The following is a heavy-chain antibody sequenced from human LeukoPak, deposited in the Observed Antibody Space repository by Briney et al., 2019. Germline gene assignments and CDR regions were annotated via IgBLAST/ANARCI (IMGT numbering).Heavy chain of an antibody. D-gene: IGHD6-19*01. CDR2: IRSKANSYAT. J-gene: IGHJ5*02. CDR3: TRQSSGWENWFDP. CDR1: GFTFSSYW. V-gene: IGHV3-73*01. Sequence: PGGSLRLSCAASGFTFSSYWMSWVRQASGKGLEWVGRIRSKANSYATAYAASVKGRFTISRDDSKNTAYLQMNSLKTEDTAVYYCTRQSSGWENWFDPWGQGTLVTVSS.